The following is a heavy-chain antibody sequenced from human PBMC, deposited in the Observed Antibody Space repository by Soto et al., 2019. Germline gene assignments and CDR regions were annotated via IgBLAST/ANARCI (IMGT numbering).Heavy chain of an antibody. Sequence: SETLSLTCAVSGDSVTSNVWWSWVRQPPGKGLEWIGEAYHNGLTDYNPSLKSRVTMSVDTSKNEFSLKLTSLTAADTAIYYCARDAAVPGESDRFDYWGQVTLVTVSS. V-gene: IGHV4-4*02. CDR3: ARDAAVPGESDRFDY. CDR2: AYHNGLT. D-gene: IGHD6-19*01. CDR1: GDSVTSNVW. J-gene: IGHJ4*02.